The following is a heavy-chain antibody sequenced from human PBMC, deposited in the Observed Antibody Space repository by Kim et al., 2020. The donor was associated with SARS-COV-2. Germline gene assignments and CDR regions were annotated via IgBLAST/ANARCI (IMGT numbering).Heavy chain of an antibody. CDR2: IYYSGST. Sequence: SETLSLTCTVSGGSISSSSYYWGWIRQPPGKGLEWIGSIYYSGSTYYNPSLKSRVTISVDTSKNQFSLKLSSVTAADTAVYYCARGPLNYDILTGYHPRGAFDIWGQGTMVTVSS. V-gene: IGHV4-39*07. CDR3: ARGPLNYDILTGYHPRGAFDI. CDR1: GGSISSSSYY. D-gene: IGHD3-9*01. J-gene: IGHJ3*02.